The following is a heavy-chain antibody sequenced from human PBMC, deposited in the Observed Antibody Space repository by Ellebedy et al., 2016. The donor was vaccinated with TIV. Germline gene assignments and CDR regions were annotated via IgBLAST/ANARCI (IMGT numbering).Heavy chain of an antibody. CDR3: ARGRGWYPYFDY. CDR2: LKQEGTEK. J-gene: IGHJ4*02. D-gene: IGHD6-19*01. V-gene: IGHV3-7*01. Sequence: GESLKISCAASGFAFSTYWMSWVRQAPGKGLGWVANLKQEGTEKNYVDSVKGRFTISRDNAKNSVYLQMNSLRAEDTAVYYCARGRGWYPYFDYWGQGTLVTVSS. CDR1: GFAFSTYW.